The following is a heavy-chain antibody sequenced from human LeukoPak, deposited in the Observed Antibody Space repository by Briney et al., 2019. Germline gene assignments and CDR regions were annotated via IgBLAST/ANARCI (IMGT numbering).Heavy chain of an antibody. J-gene: IGHJ5*02. CDR2: IKQGGSGK. CDR3: AKDLSVLVRFGESARERWFDP. Sequence: GGSLRLSCAASGFTFSRYGMTWVRQAPGKGLEWVANIKQGGSGKYYVDSVKGRFTISRDNAKNSLYLQMNSLRAEDTAVYYCAKDLSVLVRFGESARERWFDPWGQGTLVTVSS. CDR1: GFTFSRYG. D-gene: IGHD3-10*01. V-gene: IGHV3-7*04.